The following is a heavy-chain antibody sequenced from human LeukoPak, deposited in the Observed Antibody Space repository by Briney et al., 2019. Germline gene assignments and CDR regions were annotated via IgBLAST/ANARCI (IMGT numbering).Heavy chain of an antibody. CDR2: SNPNTGRT. V-gene: IGHV1-2*02. Sequence: SVKVSCKPSGYTFTDYYLHWVRQAPAQGLEWMGWSNPNTGRTNYAQNFQGRVTMTRDTSVSTAYMDLSRLGSDDTVVYYCARTPVTVIRGVIEDGMDVWGQGTRVTVSS. CDR3: ARTPVTVIRGVIEDGMDV. D-gene: IGHD3-10*01. CDR1: GYTFTDYY. J-gene: IGHJ6*02.